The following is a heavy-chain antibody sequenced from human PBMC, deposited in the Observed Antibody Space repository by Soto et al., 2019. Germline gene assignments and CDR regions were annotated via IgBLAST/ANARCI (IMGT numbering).Heavy chain of an antibody. Sequence: PSETLSLTCTVSGGSISSSSYHWSWIRQHPGKGLEWIGNIYYSGSSYYNPSLKSRATISIDTSKDQFSLRLGSVTAADTAVYYCARVEGSSYYFRHDCWGRGTLVTVYS. CDR1: GGSISSSSYH. CDR3: ARVEGSSYYFRHDC. V-gene: IGHV4-31*03. J-gene: IGHJ4*02. D-gene: IGHD1-26*01. CDR2: IYYSGSS.